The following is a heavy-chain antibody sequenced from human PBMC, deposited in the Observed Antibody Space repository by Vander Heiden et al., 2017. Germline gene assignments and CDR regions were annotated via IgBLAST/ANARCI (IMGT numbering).Heavy chain of an antibody. CDR3: VHTNLDASGYYWVFDY. D-gene: IGHD3-22*01. V-gene: IGHV2-5*02. Sequence: QITLKESGPTLMKPTQTLPLPCTLSGFSLNSGRVGVGWIRQPPGNALEWLALIYWDDDKHFSPSLIDRLTITRGSSTNQVVLKMTNMEPVDTATYFCVHTNLDASGYYWVFDYWGQGTLVTVSS. CDR1: GFSLNSGRVG. J-gene: IGHJ4*02. CDR2: IYWDDDK.